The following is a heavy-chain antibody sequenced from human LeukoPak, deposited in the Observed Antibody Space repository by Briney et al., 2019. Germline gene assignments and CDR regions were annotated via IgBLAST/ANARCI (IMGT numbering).Heavy chain of an antibody. CDR1: GYTFTTYG. D-gene: IGHD6-13*01. CDR3: AKDPPYSSSWPDALDI. CDR2: INTKTGNP. Sequence: ASVKVSCKASGYTFTTYGINWVRQAPGQGLEWMAWINTKTGNPTYAQGFTGRFTFSMDTSVSTAYLQISSLKAEDSAVYYCAKDPPYSSSWPDALDIWGQGTMVTVSS. J-gene: IGHJ3*02. V-gene: IGHV7-4-1*02.